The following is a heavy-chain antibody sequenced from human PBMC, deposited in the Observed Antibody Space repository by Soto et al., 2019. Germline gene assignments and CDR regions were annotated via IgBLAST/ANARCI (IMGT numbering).Heavy chain of an antibody. D-gene: IGHD6-19*01. J-gene: IGHJ6*02. CDR3: EREDSHGWSGGSLDV. V-gene: IGHV4-34*01. CDR1: GDSLRGQS. CDR2: LDQSGGT. Sequence: SENLSLTCAVVGDSLRGQSWNWIRQSPGKGLEWIGELDQSGGTNYNPSLKSRAIISDDTSKNQFSLTLTSVTAADTAVYYWEREDSHGWSGGSLDVSGQGPTVTVSS.